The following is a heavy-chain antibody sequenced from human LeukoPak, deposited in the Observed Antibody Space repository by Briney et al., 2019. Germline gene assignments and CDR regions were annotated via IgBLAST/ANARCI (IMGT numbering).Heavy chain of an antibody. Sequence: GGSLRLSCAASGFTFRTYAMSWVRQAPGKGLEWVSGISDIGDGTYYAESVKGRFTISRDNSKNTVFLQMNSLRADDTAKYYCAKDKAPGSWHTPSDFWGQGTLVTVSS. CDR3: AKDKAPGSWHTPSDF. V-gene: IGHV3-23*01. J-gene: IGHJ4*02. D-gene: IGHD6-13*01. CDR1: GFTFRTYA. CDR2: ISDIGDGT.